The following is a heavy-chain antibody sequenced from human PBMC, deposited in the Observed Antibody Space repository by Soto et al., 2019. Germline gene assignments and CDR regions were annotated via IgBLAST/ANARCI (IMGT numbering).Heavy chain of an antibody. CDR1: ESTVSRDW. CDR2: INQDGSEK. D-gene: IGHD1-26*01. CDR3: SGGVGDAF. J-gene: IGHJ4*02. Sequence: EVHLVESGRGLVQTGGSLRLSCAIFESTVSRDWMNWVRQAPGKGLEWVAHINQDGSEKYYVDSVKGRFTISRDNAKKSLYLQMNSLSPADTAMYYCSGGVGDAFWGQGTLVTVSS. V-gene: IGHV3-7*04.